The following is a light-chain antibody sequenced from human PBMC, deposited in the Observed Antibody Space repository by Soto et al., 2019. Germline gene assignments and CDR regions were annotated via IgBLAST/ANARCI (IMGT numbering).Light chain of an antibody. CDR2: DAS. Sequence: SVLTQSPATLSLSPGERAALSCRASQSVSSYLAWYQQKPGQAPRLLIYDASNRATGIPDRFSGSGSGTDFTLTISRLEPEDFAVYYCQQYDRSPTTFGQGTKVDIK. CDR1: QSVSSY. J-gene: IGKJ1*01. V-gene: IGKV3-11*01. CDR3: QQYDRSPTT.